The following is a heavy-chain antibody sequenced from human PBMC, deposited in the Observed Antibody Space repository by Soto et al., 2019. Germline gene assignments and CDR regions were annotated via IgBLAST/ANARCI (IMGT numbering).Heavy chain of an antibody. CDR3: AAERGLGKLSVV. Sequence: QVQVVQSGVEVRRPGSSVKVSCKASGDTFKNCVISWVRQAPGPGLEWMGGIIPLFGTTDFAHRFQGRLTITTHGSTTTAYMELRRLRSEYTATDDCAAERGLGKLSVVWGQGNTVIVSS. CDR1: GDTFKNCV. J-gene: IGHJ6*02. V-gene: IGHV1-69*01. D-gene: IGHD3-10*01. CDR2: IIPLFGTT.